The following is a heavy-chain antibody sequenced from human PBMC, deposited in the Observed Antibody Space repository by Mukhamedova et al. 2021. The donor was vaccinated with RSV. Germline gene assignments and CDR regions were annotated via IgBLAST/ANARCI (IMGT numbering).Heavy chain of an antibody. J-gene: IGHJ4*02. Sequence: RYGYSVTGRFTVSKDNAKNTMYLQMNNLRAEDTAIYYCATFCSIWSESYWGQGTLVIVSS. V-gene: IGHV3-74*01. CDR3: ATFCSIWSESY. D-gene: IGHD6-13*01.